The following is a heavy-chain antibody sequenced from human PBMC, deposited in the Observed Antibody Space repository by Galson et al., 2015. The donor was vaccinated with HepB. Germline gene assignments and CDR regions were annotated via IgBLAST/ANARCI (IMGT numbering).Heavy chain of an antibody. CDR1: GYRFTTYW. V-gene: IGHV5-51*03. D-gene: IGHD4-17*01. J-gene: IGHJ2*01. CDR2: INLGDSHT. CDR3: ARRGSGDFLWYFDL. Sequence: QSGAEVKKPGASLKISCEGPGYRFTTYWIGWVRQMPGKGREWMGIINLGDSHTRYTQSFQGQVTISADKSISTAYLQWSSLKASDTAMYYCARRGSGDFLWYFDLWGSGTLVTVSS.